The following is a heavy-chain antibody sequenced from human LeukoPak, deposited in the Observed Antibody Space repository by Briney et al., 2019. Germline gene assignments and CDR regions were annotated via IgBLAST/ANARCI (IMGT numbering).Heavy chain of an antibody. CDR1: GFTFRSSG. J-gene: IGHJ4*02. D-gene: IGHD6-19*01. CDR2: LSFDGTST. CDR3: SRSPEWHWLSHFDF. V-gene: IGHV3-30*03. Sequence: GGSLSLSCAASGFTFRSSGMHWVRQLPGQALEWVATLSFDGTSTFYADSVKGRFTISRDTSNNTLWLQMNSLRPEDTARYHCSRSPEWHWLSHFDFWGLGTLVTVSS.